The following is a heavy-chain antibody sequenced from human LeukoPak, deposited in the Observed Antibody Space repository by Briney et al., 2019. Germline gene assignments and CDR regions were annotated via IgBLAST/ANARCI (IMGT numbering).Heavy chain of an antibody. D-gene: IGHD4-17*01. CDR2: ISGSGGST. CDR3: AKDADYGGYPFYYYYGMDV. J-gene: IGHJ6*02. V-gene: IGHV3-23*01. Sequence: PGGSLRLSCAASGFTFSSYAMSWVRQAPGKGLEWVSAISGSGGSTYYADSVKGRFTISRDNSKNTLYLQMNSLRAEDTAVYYCAKDADYGGYPFYYYYGMDVWGQGTTVTVSS. CDR1: GFTFSSYA.